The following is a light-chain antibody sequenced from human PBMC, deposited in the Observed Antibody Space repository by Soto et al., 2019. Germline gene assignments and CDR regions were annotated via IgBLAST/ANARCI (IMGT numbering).Light chain of an antibody. CDR1: QDISNH. V-gene: IGKV1-16*01. Sequence: DIQMTQSPSSLSASVGDRVTITCRASQDISNHSAWFQQKPGEAPKPLIYAPSALQSGNPSRFSVSGSGTDFPLTISSLQPEVFATYYCQKFNSYPITFGQGTRL. J-gene: IGKJ5*01. CDR3: QKFNSYPIT. CDR2: APS.